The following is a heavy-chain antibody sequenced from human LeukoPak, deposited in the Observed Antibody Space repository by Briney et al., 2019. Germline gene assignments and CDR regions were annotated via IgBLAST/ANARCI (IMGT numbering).Heavy chain of an antibody. J-gene: IGHJ4*02. D-gene: IGHD5-12*01. Sequence: GESLKISCKGSGYSFGWVRQMPGKGLEWMGIIYPGDSDTRYSPSFQGQVTISADKSISTAYLQWSSLKASDTAMYYCARRTPEGGYRYFDYWGQGTLVTVSS. CDR2: IYPGDSDT. CDR1: GYSF. V-gene: IGHV5-51*01. CDR3: ARRTPEGGYRYFDY.